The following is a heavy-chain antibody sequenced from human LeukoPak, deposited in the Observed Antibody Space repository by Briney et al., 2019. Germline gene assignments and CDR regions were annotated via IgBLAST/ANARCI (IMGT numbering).Heavy chain of an antibody. D-gene: IGHD2-21*01. CDR2: IKEDGSEK. Sequence: GSLRLSCAASGFTFSSYWMSWVRQAPGKGLEWVANIKEDGSEKHYVDSVKGRFTISRDNAKNSLSLQMNSLRAEDTAVYYCARATASNWFDPWGQGTLVTVSS. V-gene: IGHV3-7*01. J-gene: IGHJ5*02. CDR1: GFTFSSYW. CDR3: ARATASNWFDP.